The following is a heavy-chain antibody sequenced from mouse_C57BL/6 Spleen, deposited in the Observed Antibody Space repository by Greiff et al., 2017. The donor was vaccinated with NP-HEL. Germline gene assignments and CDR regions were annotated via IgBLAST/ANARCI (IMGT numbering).Heavy chain of an antibody. CDR2: INPGSGGT. CDR3: ARSEDYWYFDV. J-gene: IGHJ1*03. Sequence: QVQLQQSGAELVRPGTSVKVSCKASGYAFTNYLIEWVKQRPGQGLEWIGVINPGSGGTNYNEKFKGKATLTADKSSSTAYMQLSSLTSEDSAVYFCARSEDYWYFDVWGTGTTVTVSS. CDR1: GYAFTNYL. V-gene: IGHV1-54*01.